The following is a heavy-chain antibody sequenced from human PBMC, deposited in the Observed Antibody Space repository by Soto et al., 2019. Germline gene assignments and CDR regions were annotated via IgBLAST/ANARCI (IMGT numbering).Heavy chain of an antibody. CDR2: HYSGGST. CDR3: ARHRHPRGTVGATSPLDH. CDR1: GFSVSSNY. D-gene: IGHD1-26*01. Sequence: PGGSLRLSCAISGFSVSSNYLSWVRQAPGKGLEWVSVHYSGGSTYYADSVQGRFTISRDKSNNTLYLQMRRVRAEDTAVYFCARHRHPRGTVGATSPLDHWVQGTQATVSS. J-gene: IGHJ5*02. V-gene: IGHV3-53*01.